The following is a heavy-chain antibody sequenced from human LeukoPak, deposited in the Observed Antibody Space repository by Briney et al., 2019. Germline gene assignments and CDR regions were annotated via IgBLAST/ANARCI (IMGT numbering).Heavy chain of an antibody. CDR3: ARGGGLDV. CDR1: GFTFSSYG. Sequence: GRSLRLSCAASGFTFSSYGMHWVRQAPGKGLEWVAVISYDGSDKYYADSVKGRFTISRDNAKNSLYLQMSNLRAEDTAVYFCARGGGLDVWGQGATVTVSS. CDR2: ISYDGSDK. D-gene: IGHD3-16*01. V-gene: IGHV3-30*03. J-gene: IGHJ6*02.